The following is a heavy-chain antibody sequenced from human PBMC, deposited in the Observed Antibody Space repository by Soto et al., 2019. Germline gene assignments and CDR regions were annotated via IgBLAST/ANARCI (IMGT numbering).Heavy chain of an antibody. CDR1: GFSLSTSGVG. V-gene: IGHV2-5*02. J-gene: IGHJ5*02. D-gene: IGHD3-10*01. CDR3: PLRQGCGEIRFAP. Sequence: QITLKESGPTLVKPTQTLTLTCTFSGFSLSTSGVGVGWIRQPPGKALEWLALIYWANNNRYSASLRSRLTSTXDXCQNRVVLTLTNMDPVDTATYDRPLRQGCGEIRFAPWGQGTLVTVST. CDR2: IYWANNN.